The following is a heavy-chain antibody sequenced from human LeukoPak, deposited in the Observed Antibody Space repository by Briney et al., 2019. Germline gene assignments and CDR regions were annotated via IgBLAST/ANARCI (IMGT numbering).Heavy chain of an antibody. V-gene: IGHV1-18*01. J-gene: IGHJ5*02. CDR1: GYTFTNYG. CDR2: ISAYNGNT. CDR3: ARGIVGATLVWFDP. Sequence: ASVKVSCKASGYTFTNYGISWVRQAPGQGLEWMGWISAYNGNTNYAQKLQGRVTMTTDTSASTAYMELRSLRSDDTAVYYCARGIVGATLVWFDPWGQGTLVTVSS. D-gene: IGHD1-26*01.